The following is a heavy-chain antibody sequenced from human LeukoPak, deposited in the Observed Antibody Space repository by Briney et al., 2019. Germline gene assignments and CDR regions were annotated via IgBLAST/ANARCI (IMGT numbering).Heavy chain of an antibody. CDR2: IHPSGGST. Sequence: ASVKVSCKASGYTFTSYYMHWVRQAPGQGLEWMGIIHPSGGSTSYAQKFQGRVTMTRDTSTSTVYMELSSLRSEDTAVYYCARGRGVTIFGVAPFDYWGQGTLVTVSS. J-gene: IGHJ4*02. D-gene: IGHD3-3*01. CDR1: GYTFTSYY. CDR3: ARGRGVTIFGVAPFDY. V-gene: IGHV1-46*01.